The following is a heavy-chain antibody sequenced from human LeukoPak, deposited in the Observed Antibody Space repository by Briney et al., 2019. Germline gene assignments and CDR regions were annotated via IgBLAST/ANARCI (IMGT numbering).Heavy chain of an antibody. D-gene: IGHD3/OR15-3a*01. J-gene: IGHJ1*01. Sequence: GASVKVSCKASGYSFPTYDINWVRQAPGQGLEWLGWISVNSGSTKNAQNIQGKVTLTTDTSTNTDYMELRSLRSDDPAVYYCARVKKYTVLDFWGLGTLVTVSS. CDR3: ARVKKYTVLDF. V-gene: IGHV1-18*01. CDR2: ISVNSGST. CDR1: GYSFPTYD.